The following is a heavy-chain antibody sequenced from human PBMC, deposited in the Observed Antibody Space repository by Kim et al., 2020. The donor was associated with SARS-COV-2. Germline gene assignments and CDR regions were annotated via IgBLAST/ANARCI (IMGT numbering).Heavy chain of an antibody. V-gene: IGHV1-24*01. D-gene: IGHD6-6*01. CDR3: ATDRLAARPYGWFDP. CDR2: FDPEDGET. CDR1: GYTLTELS. Sequence: ASVKVSCKVSGYTLTELSMHWVRQAPGKGLEWMGGFDPEDGETIYAQKFQGRVTMTEDTSTDTAYMELSSLRSEDTAVYYCATDRLAARPYGWFDPWGQGTLVTVSS. J-gene: IGHJ5*02.